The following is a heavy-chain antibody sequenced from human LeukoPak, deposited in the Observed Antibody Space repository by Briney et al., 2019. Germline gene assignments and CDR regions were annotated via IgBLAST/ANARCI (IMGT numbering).Heavy chain of an antibody. Sequence: PGGSLRLSCEVSEFILSSYWMSWVRQAPGKGLEWVANIKQDGSEKYYVDSVKGRFTISRDNAKNSLYLQMNSLRAEDTAVYYCARGRMLYYYDSSGYPFDYWGQGSLVTVSS. CDR3: ARGRMLYYYDSSGYPFDY. CDR1: EFILSSYW. J-gene: IGHJ4*02. V-gene: IGHV3-7*04. D-gene: IGHD3-22*01. CDR2: IKQDGSEK.